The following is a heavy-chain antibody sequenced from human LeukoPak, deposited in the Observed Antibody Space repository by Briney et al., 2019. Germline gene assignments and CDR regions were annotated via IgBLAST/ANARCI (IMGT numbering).Heavy chain of an antibody. D-gene: IGHD1-26*01. CDR3: ARGGSYVQY. Sequence: PGGSLRLSCAASGFTFNISEMNWVRQAPGKGLEWVSYINSGGSAIYYADSVKGRFTVSRDNAKNSLYLQMNSLRADDTAVYYCARGGSYVQYWGQGTLVTVSS. CDR1: GFTFNISE. CDR2: INSGGSAI. J-gene: IGHJ4*02. V-gene: IGHV3-48*03.